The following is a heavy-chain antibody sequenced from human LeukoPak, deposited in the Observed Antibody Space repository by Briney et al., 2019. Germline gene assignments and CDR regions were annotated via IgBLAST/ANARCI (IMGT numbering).Heavy chain of an antibody. Sequence: GGSLRLSCAASGFTFSSYGMHWVRQAPGKGLEWVAVIWYDGSNKYYADSVKGRFTISRDNSKNTLYLQMNSLRAEDTAVYYCARDRGRGPNSGCFDYWGQGTLVTVSS. CDR3: ARDRGRGPNSGCFDY. CDR1: GFTFSSYG. V-gene: IGHV3-33*01. CDR2: IWYDGSNK. J-gene: IGHJ4*02. D-gene: IGHD3-16*01.